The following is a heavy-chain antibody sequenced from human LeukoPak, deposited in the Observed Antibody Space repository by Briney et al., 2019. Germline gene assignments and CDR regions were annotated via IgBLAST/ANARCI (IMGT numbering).Heavy chain of an antibody. D-gene: IGHD3-22*01. V-gene: IGHV1-69*13. CDR2: IIPIFGTA. J-gene: IGHJ4*02. CDR3: ARDSVYYDSSGDGRYDY. CDR1: GFTFTGYY. Sequence: GASVKVSCKASGFTFTGYYIHWVRQAPGQGLEWMGGIIPIFGTANYAQKFQGRVTITADESTSTAYMELSSLRSEDTAVYYCARDSVYYDSSGDGRYDYWGQGTLVTVSS.